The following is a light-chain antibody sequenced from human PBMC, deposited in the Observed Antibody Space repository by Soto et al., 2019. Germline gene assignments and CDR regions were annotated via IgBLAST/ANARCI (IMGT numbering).Light chain of an antibody. J-gene: IGKJ4*01. V-gene: IGKV3-20*01. Sequence: EIVLTQSPGTLSLSPGERATLSCRASQSVSGSYLAWYQQMPGQAPRLLIYGTSNRATGIPNRFSGSGSGTDFTLTISRLEPEEFAVYFCQHYGSSPLSFGGGTKVEIK. CDR3: QHYGSSPLS. CDR2: GTS. CDR1: QSVSGSY.